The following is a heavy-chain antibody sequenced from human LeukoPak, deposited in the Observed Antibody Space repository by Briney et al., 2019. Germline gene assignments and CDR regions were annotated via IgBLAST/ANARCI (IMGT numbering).Heavy chain of an antibody. CDR2: IYYSGST. D-gene: IGHD4-23*01. CDR1: GGSISSGGYY. Sequence: SETLSLTCTVSGGSISSGGYYWSWIRQHPGKGLEWIGYIYYSGSTYYNPSLKSRVTISVDTSKNQFSLELSSVTAADTAVYYCARAGRVTPIFYWGQGTLVTVSS. V-gene: IGHV4-31*03. J-gene: IGHJ4*02. CDR3: ARAGRVTPIFY.